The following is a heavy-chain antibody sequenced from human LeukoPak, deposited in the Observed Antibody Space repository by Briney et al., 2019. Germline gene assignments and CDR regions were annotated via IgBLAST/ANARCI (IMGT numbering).Heavy chain of an antibody. Sequence: GRSLRLTCTASGFTFGDYAMSWVRQAPGKGLEWVGFIRSKAYGGTTEHAASVKGRSTISRDDSKGIAYLQMNSLKTEDTAVYYWTRSLVGIAAWSFDILGQGTIVTGSS. CDR2: IRSKAYGGTT. V-gene: IGHV3-49*04. CDR3: TRSLVGIAAWSFDI. J-gene: IGHJ3*02. D-gene: IGHD2-15*01. CDR1: GFTFGDYA.